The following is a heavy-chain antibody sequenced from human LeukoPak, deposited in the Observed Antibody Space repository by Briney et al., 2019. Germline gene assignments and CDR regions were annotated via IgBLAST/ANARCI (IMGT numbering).Heavy chain of an antibody. J-gene: IGHJ4*02. V-gene: IGHV1-18*01. CDR1: GYTSTSYG. D-gene: IGHD3-22*01. CDR2: ISAYNGNT. CDR3: AREYADYYDSSGYYSNFDY. Sequence: ASVKVSCKASGYTSTSYGISWVRQAPGQGLEWMGWISAYNGNTNYAQKLQGRVTMTTDTSTSTAYMELRSLRSDDTAVYYCAREYADYYDSSGYYSNFDYWGQGTLVTVSS.